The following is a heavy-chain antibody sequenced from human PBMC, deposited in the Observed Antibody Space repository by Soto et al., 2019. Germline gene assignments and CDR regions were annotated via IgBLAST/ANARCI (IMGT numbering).Heavy chain of an antibody. J-gene: IGHJ4*02. V-gene: IGHV3-23*01. CDR2: ISGSGGST. Sequence: EVQLLESGGGLVQPGGSLRLSCAASGFTFSSYAMSWVRQAPGKGLEWVSAISGSGGSTYYADSVKGRCTISRDNSKNTLYLQMNSLRAEDTAVYYCAKVTYDSSGYYTYYFDYWGQGTLVTVSS. CDR3: AKVTYDSSGYYTYYFDY. D-gene: IGHD3-22*01. CDR1: GFTFSSYA.